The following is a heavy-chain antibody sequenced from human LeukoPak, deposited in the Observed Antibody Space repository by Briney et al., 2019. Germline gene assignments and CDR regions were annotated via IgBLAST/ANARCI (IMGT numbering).Heavy chain of an antibody. J-gene: IGHJ6*02. CDR2: ISSSSSTT. CDR3: ARVSYNYYGMDV. V-gene: IGHV3-48*02. D-gene: IGHD5-24*01. CDR1: GFTFSSHD. Sequence: GGSLRLSCAASGFTFSSHDMNWVRQAPGEGLEWVQYISSSSSTTYYADSVKGRFTISRDNAKNSLYLQVNSLRDEDTAVYYCARVSYNYYGMDVWGQGTTVTVSS.